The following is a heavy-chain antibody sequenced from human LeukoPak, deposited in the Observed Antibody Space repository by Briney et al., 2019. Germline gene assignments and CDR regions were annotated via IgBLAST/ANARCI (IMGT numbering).Heavy chain of an antibody. D-gene: IGHD4-17*01. CDR1: GFIFSGFR. Sequence: GGSLRLSCAASGFIFSGFRMNWFRQAPGKGLEWVSFISSSGSTIYYADSVKGRFTVSRDNAKNSLSLQMNSLRAEDTAVYYCARELIGTVTSGFWGQGTLVTVSS. CDR2: ISSSGSTI. CDR3: ARELIGTVTSGF. J-gene: IGHJ4*02. V-gene: IGHV3-48*03.